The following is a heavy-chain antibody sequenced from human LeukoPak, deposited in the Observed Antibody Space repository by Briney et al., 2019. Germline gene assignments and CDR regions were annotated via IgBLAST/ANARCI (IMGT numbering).Heavy chain of an antibody. D-gene: IGHD3-22*01. CDR1: GFTFSRYG. V-gene: IGHV3-30*18. CDR2: ISYDGSNK. J-gene: IGHJ2*01. Sequence: PGGSLRLSCAASGFTFSRYGMHWVRQAPGKGLEWVTAISYDGSNKYYADCVKGRFTISRDNSKNTLYLQMNSLRAEDTAVYYYAKPSLYYYDTSGYYRYWYFDLWGRGTLVTVSS. CDR3: AKPSLYYYDTSGYYRYWYFDL.